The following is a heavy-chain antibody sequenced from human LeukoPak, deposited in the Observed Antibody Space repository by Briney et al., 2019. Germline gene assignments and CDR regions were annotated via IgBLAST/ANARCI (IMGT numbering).Heavy chain of an antibody. Sequence: SETLSLTCIVSGGSISNYYWSWIRQPPRKGLEWIGYVHYSGNTNYNPSLKSRVTISVDTSKNQFSLKLNSVTATDTAVYYCARSGLGYYDSSGSLDAFDIWGQGTMVTVSS. CDR2: VHYSGNT. V-gene: IGHV4-59*01. D-gene: IGHD3-22*01. CDR1: GGSISNYY. CDR3: ARSGLGYYDSSGSLDAFDI. J-gene: IGHJ3*02.